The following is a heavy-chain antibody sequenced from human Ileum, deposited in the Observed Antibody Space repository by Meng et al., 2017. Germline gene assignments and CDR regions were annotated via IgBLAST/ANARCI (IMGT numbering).Heavy chain of an antibody. V-gene: IGHV3-7*01. CDR2: IKEDGSQI. Sequence: GESLKISCAASGFSFSSYFMSWVRQAPGKGLEWVANIKEDGSQIYYVDSVKGRFTISRDNAKNSLYLQMNSLRVEDTAVYYCARPQGNGWFSDDSWGQGTVVTVSS. J-gene: IGHJ4*02. D-gene: IGHD6-19*01. CDR3: ARPQGNGWFSDDS. CDR1: GFSFSSYF.